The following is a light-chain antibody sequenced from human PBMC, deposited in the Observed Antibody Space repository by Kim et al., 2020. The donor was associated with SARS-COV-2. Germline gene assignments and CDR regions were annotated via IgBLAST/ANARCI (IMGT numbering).Light chain of an antibody. Sequence: GQGVTISCTGSSSNIGAGYDVHWYQQLPGTAPKLLIYGNSNRPSGVPDRFSGSKSGTSDSLAITGLQAEDEADYYCQSYDSSLRNVFGTGTKVTVL. CDR3: QSYDSSLRNV. V-gene: IGLV1-40*01. J-gene: IGLJ1*01. CDR2: GNS. CDR1: SSNIGAGYD.